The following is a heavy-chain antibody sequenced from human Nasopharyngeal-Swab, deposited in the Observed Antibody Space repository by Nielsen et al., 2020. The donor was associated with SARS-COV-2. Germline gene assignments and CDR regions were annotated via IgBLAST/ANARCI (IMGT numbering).Heavy chain of an antibody. CDR1: GGSISSGGYY. D-gene: IGHD3-3*01. J-gene: IGHJ6*03. CDR3: ARAGDFWSGWSANYYMDV. CDR2: IYYSGST. Sequence: SETLSLTCTVSGGSISSGGYYWSWIRQHPGKGLEWIGYIYYSGSTYYNPSLKSRVTISVDTSKNQFSLKLSSVTAADTAVYYCARAGDFWSGWSANYYMDVWAKGPRSPSP. V-gene: IGHV4-31*03.